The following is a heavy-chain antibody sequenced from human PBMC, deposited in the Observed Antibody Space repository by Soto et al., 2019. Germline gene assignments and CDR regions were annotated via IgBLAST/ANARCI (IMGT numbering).Heavy chain of an antibody. Sequence: QLQLQESGPGLVKPSETLSLTCTVSGGSISSSSYYWGWIRQPPGKGLEWIGSIYYSGSTYYNPSLKSRVTISVDTSKNQFSLKLSSVTAADTAVYYCARQHSSSWSIYWYFDLWGRGTLVTVSS. CDR1: GGSISSSSYY. J-gene: IGHJ2*01. D-gene: IGHD6-13*01. CDR2: IYYSGST. CDR3: ARQHSSSWSIYWYFDL. V-gene: IGHV4-39*01.